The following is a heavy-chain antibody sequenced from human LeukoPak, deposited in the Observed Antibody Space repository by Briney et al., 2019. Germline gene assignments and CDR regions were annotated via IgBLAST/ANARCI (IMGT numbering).Heavy chain of an antibody. CDR1: GVTFSSYW. D-gene: IGHD1-26*01. CDR2: INSDGSST. CDR3: ARPHLVGSYYGH. J-gene: IGHJ4*02. Sequence: GGALRLSCAASGVTFSSYWMHWVRQAPGKGLGWGSRINSDGSSTSYAHSVKGRFTISRDNAKNTLYLQMNSLRAEDTAVYYCARPHLVGSYYGHWGQGPLVTVSS. V-gene: IGHV3-74*01.